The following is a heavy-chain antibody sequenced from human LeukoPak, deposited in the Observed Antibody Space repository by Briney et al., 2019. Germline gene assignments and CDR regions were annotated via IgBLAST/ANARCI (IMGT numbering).Heavy chain of an antibody. D-gene: IGHD5-24*01. CDR3: ARDWEMATISDY. Sequence: ASVKVSCKASGYTFTGYYMHWVRQAPGQGLEWMGWINPNSGGTNYAQKFQGRVTMTRDTSISTAYVELSRLRSDDTAVYYCARDWEMATISDYWGQGTLVTVSS. CDR2: INPNSGGT. J-gene: IGHJ4*02. CDR1: GYTFTGYY. V-gene: IGHV1-2*02.